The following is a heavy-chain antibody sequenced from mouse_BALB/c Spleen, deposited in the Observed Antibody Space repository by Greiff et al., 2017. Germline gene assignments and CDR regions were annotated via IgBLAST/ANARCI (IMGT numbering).Heavy chain of an antibody. CDR3: ARLGNWDYYAMDY. D-gene: IGHD4-1*01. J-gene: IGHJ4*01. CDR1: GYSFTGYY. Sequence: EVQLQQSGPELVKPGASVKISCKASGYSFTGYYMHWVKQSHVKSLEWIGRINPYNGATSYNQNFKDKASLTVDKSSSTAYMERHSLTSEDSAVYYCARLGNWDYYAMDYWGQGTSVTVSS. CDR2: INPYNGAT. V-gene: IGHV1-31*01.